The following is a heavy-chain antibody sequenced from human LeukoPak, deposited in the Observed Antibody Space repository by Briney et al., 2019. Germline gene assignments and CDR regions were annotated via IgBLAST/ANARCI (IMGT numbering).Heavy chain of an antibody. CDR1: GFTFSSYE. D-gene: IGHD3-10*01. CDR3: ARARSSEGSDEGY. V-gene: IGHV3-48*03. Sequence: GGSLRLSCAASGFTFSSYEMNWARQAPGKGLEWVSYISSSGSTIYYADSVKGRFTISRDNAKNSLYLQMNSLRAEDTAVYYCARARSSEGSDEGYWGQGTLVTVSS. J-gene: IGHJ4*02. CDR2: ISSSGSTI.